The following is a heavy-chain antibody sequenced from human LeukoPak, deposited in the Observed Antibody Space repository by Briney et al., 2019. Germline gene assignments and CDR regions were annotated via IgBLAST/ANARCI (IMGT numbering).Heavy chain of an antibody. V-gene: IGHV4-59*01. CDR2: IYSSGST. D-gene: IGHD3-3*01. CDR1: GGSISSYY. J-gene: IGHJ4*02. CDR3: ARSEDDFWSGYPRALDY. Sequence: PSETLSLTCTVSGGSISSYYWSWIRQPPGKGLEYIGYIYSSGSTNYNPSLKSRVTFSVDTSKNQFSLKLSSLTAADTAVYYCARSEDDFWSGYPRALDYWGQGILVTVSS.